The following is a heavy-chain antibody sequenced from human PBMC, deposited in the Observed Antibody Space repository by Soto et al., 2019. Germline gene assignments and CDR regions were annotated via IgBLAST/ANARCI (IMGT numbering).Heavy chain of an antibody. J-gene: IGHJ4*01. Sequence: EVQLVEYGGGLVQPGGSLRLSCAASGFAFETYAMHWVLQTAGKGPDWVSRIDSDGGATAYADSVRGRFSISRDNAKNTLYLQMNILRADDTAVYYCIKIKHIYEQWGQVTLVTVTS. V-gene: IGHV3-74*01. D-gene: IGHD3-16*01. CDR1: GFAFETYA. CDR3: IKIKHIYEQ. CDR2: IDSDGGAT.